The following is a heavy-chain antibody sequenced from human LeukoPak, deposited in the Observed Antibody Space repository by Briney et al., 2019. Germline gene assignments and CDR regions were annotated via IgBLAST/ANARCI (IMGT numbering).Heavy chain of an antibody. CDR1: GGTFSSYA. Sequence: SVKVSCKASGGTFSSYAISWVRQAPGQGLERMGRIIPIFGTANYAQKFQGRVTITTDESTSTAYMELSSLRSENTAVYYCARERGGIAAVLYYFDYWGQGTLVTVSS. CDR3: ARERGGIAAVLYYFDY. J-gene: IGHJ4*02. D-gene: IGHD6-13*01. CDR2: IIPIFGTA. V-gene: IGHV1-69*05.